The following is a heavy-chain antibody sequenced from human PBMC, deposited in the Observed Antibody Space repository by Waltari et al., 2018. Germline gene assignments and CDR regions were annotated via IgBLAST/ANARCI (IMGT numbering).Heavy chain of an antibody. Sequence: QVQLQESGPGLVKPSETLSLTCTVSGGSISSHYWSWIRQPPGKGLEWIGYIYYSGSTNYNPYLKSRVTLSVDTSKNQFSLKLSSVTAADTAVYYCARAGHYYVSSGYFREDWFDPWGQGTLVTVSS. CDR2: IYYSGST. J-gene: IGHJ5*02. V-gene: IGHV4-59*11. CDR1: GGSISSHY. D-gene: IGHD3-22*01. CDR3: ARAGHYYVSSGYFREDWFDP.